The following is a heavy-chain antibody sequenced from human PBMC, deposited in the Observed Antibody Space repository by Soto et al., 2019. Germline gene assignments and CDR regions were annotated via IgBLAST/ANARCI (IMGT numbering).Heavy chain of an antibody. D-gene: IGHD1-1*01. CDR3: ARHAPPLGTGIYYFDY. J-gene: IGHJ4*02. V-gene: IGHV4-39*01. CDR2: IYYSGST. CDR1: GGSISSSNYY. Sequence: SETLSLTCSVSGGSISSSNYYWGWIRQPPGKGLEWIGTIYYSGSTYYNPSLRSRVTISVDTSKNQFSLKVSSVTAADTAVYYCARHAPPLGTGIYYFDYWGQGILVTVSS.